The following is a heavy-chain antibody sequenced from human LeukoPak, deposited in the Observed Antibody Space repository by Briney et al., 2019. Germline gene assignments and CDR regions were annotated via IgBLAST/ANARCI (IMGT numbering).Heavy chain of an antibody. CDR3: ASLISDFWSGYYSYYFDY. CDR1: GGSISSSSYY. J-gene: IGHJ4*02. Sequence: PPETLSLTCTVSGGSISSSSYYWGWIRQPPGKGLEWIGSIYYSGSTYYTPSLESRVTISVDTSKNQFSLKLTSMTAADTAVYYCASLISDFWSGYYSYYFDYWGQGTLVTVSS. CDR2: IYYSGST. V-gene: IGHV4-39*01. D-gene: IGHD3-3*01.